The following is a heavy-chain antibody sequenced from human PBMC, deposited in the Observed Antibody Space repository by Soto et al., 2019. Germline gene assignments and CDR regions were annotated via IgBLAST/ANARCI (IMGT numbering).Heavy chain of an antibody. CDR3: VCGGNFFVY. D-gene: IGHD3-16*01. CDR1: GFTFSTYW. Sequence: EVQLVESGGGLVQPGGSLRLSCAASGFTFSTYWMTWVRRPPGKGLEWVANLDLDGSERYYVDSVRGRFTISRDNAKNSLYLPMNSLRAEDTAVYYCVCGGNFFVYWGQGTLVTVSP. CDR2: LDLDGSER. V-gene: IGHV3-7*01. J-gene: IGHJ4*02.